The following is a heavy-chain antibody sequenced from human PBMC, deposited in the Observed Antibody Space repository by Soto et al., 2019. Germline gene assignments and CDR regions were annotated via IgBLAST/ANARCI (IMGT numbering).Heavy chain of an antibody. Sequence: PGGSLRLSCAASGFTFSSYAMSWVRQAPGKGLGWVSAISGSGGSTYYADAVKGRFTISRDNSKNTLYLQMNSLRAEDTAVYYCAKRSSWTATRYLDYWGQGTLVTVSS. CDR1: GFTFSSYA. CDR2: ISGSGGST. V-gene: IGHV3-23*01. J-gene: IGHJ4*02. CDR3: AKRSSWTATRYLDY. D-gene: IGHD2-21*02.